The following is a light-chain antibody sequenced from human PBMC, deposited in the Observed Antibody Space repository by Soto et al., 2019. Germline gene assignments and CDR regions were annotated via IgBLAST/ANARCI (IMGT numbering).Light chain of an antibody. Sequence: DIQLTQSPSTLAASVGDRVTITCRASQGISSWLAWYQQKRGKVPKLLIYAASTLQSGVPSRFSGNGSGTDFTLTISSLQPEDFATYYCQQANSFPITFGQGTRLEI. V-gene: IGKV1-12*01. CDR1: QGISSW. CDR3: QQANSFPIT. J-gene: IGKJ5*01. CDR2: AAS.